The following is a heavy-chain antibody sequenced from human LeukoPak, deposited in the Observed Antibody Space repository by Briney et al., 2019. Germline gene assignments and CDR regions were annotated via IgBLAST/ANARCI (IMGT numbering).Heavy chain of an antibody. CDR3: ARQNGSGNWFDP. J-gene: IGHJ5*02. Sequence: KSSETLSLTCTVSGYSISSGYYWGWIRQPPGKGLEWIGSIYHSGSTYYNPSLKSRVTISVDTSKNQFSLKLSSVTAADTAFYYCARQNGSGNWFDPWGQGTLVTVSS. CDR2: IYHSGST. CDR1: GYSISSGYY. D-gene: IGHD3-10*01. V-gene: IGHV4-38-2*02.